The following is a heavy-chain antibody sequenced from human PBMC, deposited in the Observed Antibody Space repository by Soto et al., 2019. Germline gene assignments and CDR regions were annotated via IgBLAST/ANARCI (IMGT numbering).Heavy chain of an antibody. CDR2: INAGNGNT. CDR1: GYTFTSYA. Sequence: ASVKVSCKASGYTFTSYAMHWVRQAPGQRLEWMGWINAGNGNTKYSQKFQGRVTITRDTSASTAYMELSSLRSEDTAVYYCARSRSGWYPFDYWGQGTLVTVSS. J-gene: IGHJ4*02. D-gene: IGHD6-19*01. CDR3: ARSRSGWYPFDY. V-gene: IGHV1-3*01.